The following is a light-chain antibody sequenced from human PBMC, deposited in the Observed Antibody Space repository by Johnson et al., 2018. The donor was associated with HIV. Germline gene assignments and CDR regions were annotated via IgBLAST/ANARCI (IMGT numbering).Light chain of an antibody. V-gene: IGLV1-51*01. CDR3: GTWDSSVSAGV. CDR1: SSNIGNNY. J-gene: IGLJ1*01. CDR2: DNN. Sequence: QSVLTQPPSVSAAPGQKVTISCSGSSSNIGNNYVSWYQQLPGTAPKLLIYDNNKRPSGIPDRFSGSKSGTSATLGITGLQTGDEADYYCGTWDSSVSAGVFGTVTKGTVL.